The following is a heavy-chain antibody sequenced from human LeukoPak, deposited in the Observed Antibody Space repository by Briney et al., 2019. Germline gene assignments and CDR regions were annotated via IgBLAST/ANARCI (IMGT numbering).Heavy chain of an antibody. CDR1: VFTFSSYG. CDR3: AKIVAGNLNCFDP. V-gene: IGHV3-30*18. Sequence: HPGKSLRLSCAASVFTFSSYGMHWVRQAPGKGLEWVAVISYDGGNKYYADSVKGRFTISRDNSKNSLYLQMNSMRDEDKAVYYCAKIVAGNLNCFDPWGEGTLVTVSS. J-gene: IGHJ5*02. D-gene: IGHD6-19*01. CDR2: ISYDGGNK.